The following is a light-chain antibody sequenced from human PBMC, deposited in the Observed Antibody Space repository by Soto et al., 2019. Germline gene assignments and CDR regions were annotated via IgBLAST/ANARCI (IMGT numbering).Light chain of an antibody. J-gene: IGLJ1*01. Sequence: SVLTQPPSASGTPGQRVTISCSGSSSNIRSKTVNWYKQLPGTVPKLLIYNSYQRPSGVPDRFSGSKSGTSASLAISGFQSEDEADYYCAAWDASLNGYVFGAGTKVTVL. CDR1: SSNIRSKT. CDR2: NSY. CDR3: AAWDASLNGYV. V-gene: IGLV1-44*01.